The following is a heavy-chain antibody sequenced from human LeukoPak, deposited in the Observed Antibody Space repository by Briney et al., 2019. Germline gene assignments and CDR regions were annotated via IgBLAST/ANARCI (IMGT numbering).Heavy chain of an antibody. J-gene: IGHJ5*02. CDR3: ARHFLGYSSSWEGWFDP. CDR1: GYSFTSYW. CDR2: IYPGDSDT. Sequence: PGESLKISCKGSGYSFTSYWIGWVRQMPGKGLEWMGIIYPGDSDTRYSPSFRGQVTISADKSISTAYLQWSSLKASDTAMYYCARHFLGYSSSWEGWFDPWGQGTLVTVSS. V-gene: IGHV5-51*01. D-gene: IGHD6-13*01.